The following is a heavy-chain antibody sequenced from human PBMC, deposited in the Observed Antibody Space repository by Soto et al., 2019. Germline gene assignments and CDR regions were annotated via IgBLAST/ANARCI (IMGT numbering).Heavy chain of an antibody. Sequence: GASVKVSCKASGGTFSSYTIIWVRQAPGQGLEWMGRIIPILGIANYAQKFQGRVTITADKSTSTAYMELSSLRSEDTAVYYCARDSDIVVVPAAMRGLYYYYYMDVWGKGTTVTVSS. J-gene: IGHJ6*03. CDR3: ARDSDIVVVPAAMRGLYYYYYMDV. CDR2: IIPILGIA. V-gene: IGHV1-69*04. D-gene: IGHD2-2*01. CDR1: GGTFSSYT.